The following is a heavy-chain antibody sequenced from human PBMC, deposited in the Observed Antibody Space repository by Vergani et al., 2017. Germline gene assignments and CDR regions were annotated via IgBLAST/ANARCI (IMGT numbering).Heavy chain of an antibody. V-gene: IGHV4-39*02. CDR3: ARDGSSGYDILTGYYERYFDY. Sequence: QLQLQESGPGLVKPSETLSLTCTVSGGSISSSSYYWGWIRQPPGKGLEWIGSIYYSGSTYYNPSLKSRVTVSVDTSKNQFSLKLSSVTAADTAVYYSARDGSSGYDILTGYYERYFDYWGQGTLVTVSS. J-gene: IGHJ4*02. CDR2: IYYSGST. CDR1: GGSISSSSYY. D-gene: IGHD3-9*01.